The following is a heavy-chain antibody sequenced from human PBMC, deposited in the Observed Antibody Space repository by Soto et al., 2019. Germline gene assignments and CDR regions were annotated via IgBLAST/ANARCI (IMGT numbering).Heavy chain of an antibody. V-gene: IGHV4-34*01. CDR2: INHSGST. CDR3: ASYYGSGRSYFDY. Sequence: SETLSLTCAVYGGSFSGYYWSWIRQPPGKGLEWIGEINHSGSTNYNPSLKSRVTISVDTSKNQFSLKLSSVTAADTAVYYCASYYGSGRSYFDYWGHGTLVSHSS. J-gene: IGHJ4*01. CDR1: GGSFSGYY. D-gene: IGHD3-10*01.